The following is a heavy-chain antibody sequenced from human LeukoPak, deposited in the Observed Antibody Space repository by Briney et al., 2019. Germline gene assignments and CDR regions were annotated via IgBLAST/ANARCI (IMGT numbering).Heavy chain of an antibody. V-gene: IGHV4-59*01. CDR3: ARGGEGEIRTTIFGVVDRYYYYYYMDV. CDR1: GSSISSYY. CDR2: IYYSGST. Sequence: SETLSLTCTVSGSSISSYYWSWIRQPPGKGLEWIGYIYYSGSTNYNPSLKSRVTISVDTSKNQFSLKLSSVTAADTAVYYCARGGEGEIRTTIFGVVDRYYYYYYMDVWGKGTTVTVSS. D-gene: IGHD3-3*01. J-gene: IGHJ6*03.